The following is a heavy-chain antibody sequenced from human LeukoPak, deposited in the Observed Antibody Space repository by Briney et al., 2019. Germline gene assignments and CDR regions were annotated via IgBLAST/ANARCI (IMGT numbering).Heavy chain of an antibody. Sequence: ASVKVSCKAPGYTFTSYYMHWVRQAPGEGLEWMGIINPTGGSTSYAQKFQGRVTMTRDTSISTAYMEPSRLRSDDTAVYYCARDRFGSGTPPFDYWGQGTLVTVSS. CDR1: GYTFTSYY. CDR3: ARDRFGSGTPPFDY. D-gene: IGHD1-26*01. J-gene: IGHJ4*02. V-gene: IGHV1-46*01. CDR2: INPTGGST.